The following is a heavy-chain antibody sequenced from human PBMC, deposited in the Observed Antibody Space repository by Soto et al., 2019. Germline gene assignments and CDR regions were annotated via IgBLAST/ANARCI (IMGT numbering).Heavy chain of an antibody. Sequence: GGSLRLSCAASGSIFTGYGMHWVRQAPGKGLEWVAVIWFDGSNKYYADSVKGRFTISRDNSKNMLYLQMNSLKVEDTAGYYWAREGLGETPFRGSFDSGGQGPLVTVP. V-gene: IGHV3-33*01. CDR1: GSIFTGYG. J-gene: IGHJ4*02. CDR3: AREGLGETPFRGSFDS. D-gene: IGHD3-16*01. CDR2: IWFDGSNK.